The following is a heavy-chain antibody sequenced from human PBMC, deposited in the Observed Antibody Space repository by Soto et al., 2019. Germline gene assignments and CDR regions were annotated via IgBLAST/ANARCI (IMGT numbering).Heavy chain of an antibody. CDR2: IIPIFGTA. Sequence: QVQLVQSGAEVKKPGSSVKVSCKASGGTFSSYAISWVRQAPGQGLEWMGGIIPIFGTANYAQKFQGRVTITADKSTSTAYMELSSLSSEDTAVYYCERDHGDYVWVSYRSGAFDIWGQGTMVTVSS. D-gene: IGHD3-16*02. CDR3: ERDHGDYVWVSYRSGAFDI. V-gene: IGHV1-69*06. J-gene: IGHJ3*02. CDR1: GGTFSSYA.